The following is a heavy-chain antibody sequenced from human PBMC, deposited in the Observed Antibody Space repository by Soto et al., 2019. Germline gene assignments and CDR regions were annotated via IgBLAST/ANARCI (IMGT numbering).Heavy chain of an antibody. CDR1: GFTFSSYA. J-gene: IGHJ5*02. V-gene: IGHV3-23*01. CDR2: ISSSGVST. D-gene: IGHD3-3*01. CDR3: AKAYDFWSGGWFDP. Sequence: EVQLLESGGGLVQPGGSLRLSCAASGFTFSSYAMSWVRQAPGKGLEWVSSISSSGVSTYYADSVKGRFTMSGDNSKNTLYLQMNSLRAEDTAVYHCAKAYDFWSGGWFDPWGQGTLVIVSS.